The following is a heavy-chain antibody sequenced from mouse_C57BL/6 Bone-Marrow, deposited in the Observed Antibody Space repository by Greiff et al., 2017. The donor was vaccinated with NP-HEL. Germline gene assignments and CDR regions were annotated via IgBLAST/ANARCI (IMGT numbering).Heavy chain of an antibody. V-gene: IGHV5-15*01. J-gene: IGHJ3*01. Sequence: EVQWVESGGGLVQPGGSLKLSCAASGFTFSDYGMAWVRQAPRKGPEWVAFISNLAYSIYYADTVTGRFTISRENAKNTLYLEMSSLRSEDTAMYYCARRDGTWFAYWGQGTLVTVSA. CDR3: ARRDGTWFAY. CDR1: GFTFSDYG. CDR2: ISNLAYSI. D-gene: IGHD2-3*01.